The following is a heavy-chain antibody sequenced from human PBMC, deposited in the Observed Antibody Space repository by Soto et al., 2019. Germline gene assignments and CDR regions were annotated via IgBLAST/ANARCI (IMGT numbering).Heavy chain of an antibody. Sequence: GGSLRLSCAASGFTFSSYAMSWVRQAPGKGLEWVSVISGSGGSTYYADSVKGRFTISRDNSKNTLYLQMNSLRAEDTAVYYCAKPSGGSYPESRVFDSWGQGTRVTVSS. CDR3: AKPSGGSYPESRVFDS. CDR1: GFTFSSYA. J-gene: IGHJ4*02. V-gene: IGHV3-23*01. D-gene: IGHD1-26*01. CDR2: ISGSGGST.